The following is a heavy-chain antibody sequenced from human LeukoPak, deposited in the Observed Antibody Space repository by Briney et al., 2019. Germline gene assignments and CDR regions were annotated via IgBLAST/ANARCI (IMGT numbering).Heavy chain of an antibody. CDR1: GFTFSSYE. D-gene: IGHD3-22*01. V-gene: IGHV3-48*03. CDR3: ARDYSSGYYLGGYYYYMDV. CDR2: ISSSGSTI. J-gene: IGHJ6*03. Sequence: PGGPLRLSCAASGFTFSSYEMNWVRQAPGKGLEWVSYISSSGSTIYYADSVKGRFTISRDNAKNSLYLQMNSLRAEDTAVYYCARDYSSGYYLGGYYYYMDVWGKGTTVTISS.